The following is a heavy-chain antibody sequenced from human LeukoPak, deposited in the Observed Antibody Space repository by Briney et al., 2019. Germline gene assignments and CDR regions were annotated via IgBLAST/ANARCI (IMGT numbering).Heavy chain of an antibody. V-gene: IGHV1-18*01. D-gene: IGHD3-10*01. CDR1: GYTFTSYG. J-gene: IGHJ4*02. CDR3: ARDLGGKDYGSGSYYKFPFDY. Sequence: ASVKVSCKASGYTFTSYGISWVRQAPGQGLEWMGWISAYNGNTNYAQKLQGRVTMTTDTSTSTAYMELRSLRSDDTAVYYCARDLGGKDYGSGSYYKFPFDYWGQGTLVTVSS. CDR2: ISAYNGNT.